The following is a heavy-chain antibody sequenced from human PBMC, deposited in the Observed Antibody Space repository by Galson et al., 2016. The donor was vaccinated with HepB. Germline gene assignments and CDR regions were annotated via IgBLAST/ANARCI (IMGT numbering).Heavy chain of an antibody. CDR3: SRGSPYEQWLLAARYDH. D-gene: IGHD6-19*01. CDR2: IRSKSYGATT. V-gene: IGHV3-49*03. CDR1: GFTFSDYP. Sequence: SLRLSCAASGFTFSDYPMSWFRQAPGKGPEWISFIRSKSYGATTDYVASVKGRFTISRDDFGSLVYLQMTSLTPEDTAVYYCSRGSPYEQWLLAARYDHWGQGTLVTVSS. J-gene: IGHJ4*02.